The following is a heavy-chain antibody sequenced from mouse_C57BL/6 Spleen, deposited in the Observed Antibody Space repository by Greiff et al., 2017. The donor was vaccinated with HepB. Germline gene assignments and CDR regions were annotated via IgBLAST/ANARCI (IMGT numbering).Heavy chain of an antibody. V-gene: IGHV1-82*01. D-gene: IGHD1-1*01. CDR3: AREDYGRPCFAY. J-gene: IGHJ3*01. CDR1: GYAFSSSW. Sequence: VQLQQSGPELVKPGASVKISCKASGYAFSSSWMNWVKQRPGKGLEWIGRIYPGDGDTNYNGKFKGKATLTADKSSSTAYMQLSSLTSEDSAVYFCAREDYGRPCFAYWGQGTLVTVSA. CDR2: IYPGDGDT.